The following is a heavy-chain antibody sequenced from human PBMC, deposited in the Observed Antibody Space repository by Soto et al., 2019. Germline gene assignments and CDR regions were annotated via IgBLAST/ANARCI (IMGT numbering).Heavy chain of an antibody. D-gene: IGHD3-3*01. CDR2: IYYSGST. J-gene: IGHJ5*02. CDR3: AGGITMDFSYFWFDP. V-gene: IGHV4-39*02. CDR1: GGSISSSSYY. Sequence: SETLSLTCTVSGGSISSSSYYWGWIRQPPGKGLEWIGSIYYSGSTYYNPSLKSRVTISVDTSKNHFSLKLSSVTAADTAVYYCAGGITMDFSYFWFDPWGEGTLVTVSS.